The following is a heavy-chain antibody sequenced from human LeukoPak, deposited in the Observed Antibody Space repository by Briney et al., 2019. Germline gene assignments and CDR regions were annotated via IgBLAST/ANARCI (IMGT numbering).Heavy chain of an antibody. CDR3: ARGYNYYYGMDV. V-gene: IGHV3-66*01. Sequence: GGSLRLSCAASGFTFSSYAMSWVRQAPGKGLEWVSVIYSGGSTYYADSVKGRLTISRDNSKNTLYLQMNSLRAEDTAVYYCARGYNYYYGMDVWGQGTTVTVSS. J-gene: IGHJ6*02. CDR2: IYSGGST. CDR1: GFTFSSYA.